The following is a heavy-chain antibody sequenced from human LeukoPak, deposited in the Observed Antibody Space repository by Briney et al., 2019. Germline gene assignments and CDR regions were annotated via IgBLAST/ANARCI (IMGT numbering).Heavy chain of an antibody. CDR2: IWYDGSNK. D-gene: IGHD3-10*01. J-gene: IGHJ4*02. Sequence: GRSLRLSCAASGFTFSSYGMHWVRQAPGKGLEWVAVIWYDGSNKYYADSVKGRFTISRDNSKNTLYLQMNSLRAEDTAVYYCARDKNYCGSGSSFDYWGQGTLVTVSS. V-gene: IGHV3-33*01. CDR1: GFTFSSYG. CDR3: ARDKNYCGSGSSFDY.